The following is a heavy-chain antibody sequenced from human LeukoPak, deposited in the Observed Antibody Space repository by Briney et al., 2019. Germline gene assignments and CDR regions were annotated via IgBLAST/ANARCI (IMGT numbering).Heavy chain of an antibody. V-gene: IGHV1-8*03. CDR2: MNPNSGNT. Sequence: ASVKVPCKASGYTFTSYDINWVRQATGQGLEWMGWMNPNSGNTGYAQKFQGRVTITRNTSISTAYMELSSLRSEDTAVYYCARGHRGRRTLAFDIWGQGTMVTVSS. CDR3: ARGHRGRRTLAFDI. CDR1: GYTFTSYD. J-gene: IGHJ3*02. D-gene: IGHD1-26*01.